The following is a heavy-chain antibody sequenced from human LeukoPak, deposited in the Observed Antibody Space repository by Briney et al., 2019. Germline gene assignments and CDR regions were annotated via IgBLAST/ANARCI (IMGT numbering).Heavy chain of an antibody. Sequence: SGTPSLTCTVSGGSISSHYWSWIRQPPGRGLEWIGYIYYSGSTNYNPSLKSRVTISVDTSKNQFSLKLSSVTAADTAVYYCARTNYYDSSGYPYYFDYWGQGTLVTVSS. V-gene: IGHV4-59*11. D-gene: IGHD3-22*01. CDR3: ARTNYYDSSGYPYYFDY. CDR2: IYYSGST. CDR1: GGSISSHY. J-gene: IGHJ4*02.